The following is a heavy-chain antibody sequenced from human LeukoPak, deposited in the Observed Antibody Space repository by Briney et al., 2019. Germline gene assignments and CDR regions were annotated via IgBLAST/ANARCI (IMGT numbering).Heavy chain of an antibody. CDR1: GYTFTSYY. V-gene: IGHV1-46*01. J-gene: IGHJ3*02. CDR3: ARGFAEEGTTTGAFDI. Sequence: ASVKVSCKASGYTFTSYYMHWVRQAPGQGLEWMGIINPSGGSTSYAQKFQGRVTMTRDTSISTAYMELRRLGSDDTAVYYCARGFAEEGTTTGAFDIWGHGTMVTVSS. D-gene: IGHD1-7*01. CDR2: INPSGGST.